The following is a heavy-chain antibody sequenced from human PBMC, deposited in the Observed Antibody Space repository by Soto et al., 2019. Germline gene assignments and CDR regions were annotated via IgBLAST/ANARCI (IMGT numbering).Heavy chain of an antibody. CDR1: GFTFSSYA. CDR3: ARSLNYYGSGSYYGMDV. CDR2: ISGSGGST. J-gene: IGHJ6*02. V-gene: IGHV3-23*01. D-gene: IGHD3-10*01. Sequence: PGGSLRLSCAASGFTFSSYAMSWVRQAPGKGLGWVSAISGSGGSTYYADSVKGRFTVSRDNSKNTLYLQMNSLRAEDTAVYYCARSLNYYGSGSYYGMDVWGQGTTVTVSS.